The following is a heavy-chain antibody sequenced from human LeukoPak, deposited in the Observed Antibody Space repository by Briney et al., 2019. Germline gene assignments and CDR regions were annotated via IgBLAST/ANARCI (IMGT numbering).Heavy chain of an antibody. J-gene: IGHJ6*02. CDR2: IYTCGST. CDR1: GGSISSYY. Sequence: SETLSLTCTVSGGSISSYYWSWIRQPAGKGLEWIGRIYTCGSTNYNPSLKSRVTMSVDTSKNQFSLKLSSVTAADTAVYYCARDPLEYCSGGSCYYYYGMDVWGQGTTVTVSS. D-gene: IGHD2-15*01. CDR3: ARDPLEYCSGGSCYYYYGMDV. V-gene: IGHV4-4*07.